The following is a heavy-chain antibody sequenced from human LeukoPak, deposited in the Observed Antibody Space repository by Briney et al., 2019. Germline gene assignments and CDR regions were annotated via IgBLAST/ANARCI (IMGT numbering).Heavy chain of an antibody. V-gene: IGHV3-48*03. CDR1: GFTFSSYE. Sequence: GGSLRLSCAASGFTFSSYEMNWVRQAPGKGLEWVSYISSSGSTIYYAGSVKGRFTVSRDNAKNSLYLQMNSLRAEDTAVYYCARVGTDTAMVFYYYYMDVWGKGTTVTISS. D-gene: IGHD5-18*01. CDR2: ISSSGSTI. J-gene: IGHJ6*03. CDR3: ARVGTDTAMVFYYYYMDV.